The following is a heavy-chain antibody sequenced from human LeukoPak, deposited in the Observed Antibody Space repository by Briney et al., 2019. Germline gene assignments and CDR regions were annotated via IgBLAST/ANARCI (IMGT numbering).Heavy chain of an antibody. D-gene: IGHD2-21*01. V-gene: IGHV3-23*01. CDR2: ISSSAGNT. CDR1: GFTFSSYA. J-gene: IGHJ4*02. Sequence: PGGSLRLSYAASGFTFSSYAMYWVRQAPGKGLEWVSGISSSAGNTYYADSVKGRFTISRDSSKNTLFLQMNRLRPEDAAVYYCAKAPVTTCRGAYCYPFDYWGQGTLVTVSS. CDR3: AKAPVTTCRGAYCYPFDY.